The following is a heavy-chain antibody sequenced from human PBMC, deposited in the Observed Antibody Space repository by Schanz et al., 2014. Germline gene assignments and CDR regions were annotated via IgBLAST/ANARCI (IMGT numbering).Heavy chain of an antibody. J-gene: IGHJ4*02. D-gene: IGHD2-15*01. CDR2: MSYDGSIK. V-gene: IGHV3-30*03. CDR3: ARDRGYCSGGSCLTFDY. CDR1: GFTFSSYS. Sequence: VQLVESGGGLVKPGGSLRLSCAASGFTFSSYSMNWVRQAPGKGLEWVAAMSYDGSIKYYGDSVKGRFTISRDNSKNTLYLQMNTLRAEDTAVYYCARDRGYCSGGSCLTFDYWGQGTLVTVAS.